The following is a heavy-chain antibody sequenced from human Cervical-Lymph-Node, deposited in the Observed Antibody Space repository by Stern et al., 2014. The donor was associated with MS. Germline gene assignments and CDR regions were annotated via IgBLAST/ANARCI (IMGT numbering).Heavy chain of an antibody. CDR2: INPILLAT. Sequence: VQLVQSGAVVRQPGSSVKVSCKASGGPLTTYAISWVRQPPGQGLEWMGGINPILLATTCAQKFQGRVTITADESTSTGYMELSSLRSEDTALYYCAGSYSGSYKELDYWGRGTLVTVSS. V-gene: IGHV1-69*01. D-gene: IGHD1-26*01. CDR3: AGSYSGSYKELDY. CDR1: GGPLTTYA. J-gene: IGHJ4*02.